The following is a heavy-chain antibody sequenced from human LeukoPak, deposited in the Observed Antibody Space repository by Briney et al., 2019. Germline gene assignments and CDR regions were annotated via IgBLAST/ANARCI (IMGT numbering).Heavy chain of an antibody. V-gene: IGHV4-34*01. Sequence: GSLRLSCVGSGSVFSDYYMSWIRQPPGKGLEWIGEINHSGSTNYNPSLKSRVTISVDTSKNQFSLKLSSVTAADTAVYYCARWVLTGYSHWGQGTLVTVSS. CDR3: ARWVLTGYSH. J-gene: IGHJ4*02. D-gene: IGHD3-9*01. CDR2: INHSGST. CDR1: GSVFSDYY.